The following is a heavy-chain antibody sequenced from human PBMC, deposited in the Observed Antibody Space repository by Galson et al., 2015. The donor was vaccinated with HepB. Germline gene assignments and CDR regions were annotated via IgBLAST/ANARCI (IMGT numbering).Heavy chain of an antibody. CDR1: GDSVSSNSAA. CDR2: TYYRSKWYN. V-gene: IGHV6-1*01. D-gene: IGHD2-8*02. Sequence: CAISGDSVSSNSAAWNWIRQSPSRGLEWLGRTYYRSKWYNDYAVSVKSRITINPDTSKNQFSLQLNSVTPEDTAVYYCARARPPGRGLVDLGAFDIWGQGTMVTVSS. CDR3: ARARPPGRGLVDLGAFDI. J-gene: IGHJ3*02.